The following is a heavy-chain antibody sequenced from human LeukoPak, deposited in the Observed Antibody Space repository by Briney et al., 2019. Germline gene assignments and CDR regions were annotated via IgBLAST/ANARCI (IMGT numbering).Heavy chain of an antibody. J-gene: IGHJ4*02. CDR2: ISYDGSNK. Sequence: GRSLRLSCAASGFTFSSYAMHWVRQAPGKGLEWVAVISYDGSNKYYADSVKGRFTISRDNSKNTLYLQMNSPRAEDTAVYYCARDRRGGFDYWGQGTLVTVSS. V-gene: IGHV3-30-3*01. D-gene: IGHD3-16*01. CDR1: GFTFSSYA. CDR3: ARDRRGGFDY.